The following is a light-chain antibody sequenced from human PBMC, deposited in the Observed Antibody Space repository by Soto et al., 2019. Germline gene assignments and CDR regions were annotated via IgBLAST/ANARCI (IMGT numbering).Light chain of an antibody. V-gene: IGKV1-39*01. CDR2: AAS. J-gene: IGKJ1*01. CDR1: QSISSH. CDR3: QQCYNAPRT. Sequence: DIQMTQSPSSLSASVGDRVTITCRASQSISSHLNWYQQKPGKAPNLLIHAASILRSWVSSRFSGSGSGTDFTLTISSLQPEHFATYYCQQCYNAPRTFXQWTKVDI.